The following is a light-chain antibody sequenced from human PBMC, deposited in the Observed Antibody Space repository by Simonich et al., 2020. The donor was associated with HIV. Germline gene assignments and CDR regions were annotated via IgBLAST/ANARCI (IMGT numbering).Light chain of an antibody. Sequence: DIVMTQSPDSLAVSLGERATINCKSSQSVLYSSNNKNYLAWYQQKPGQPPKLLIYWASTRESWVPDRFSGSGSGTDFTLTISSLQAEDVAVYYCQQYYSPPWTFGQGTKVEIK. V-gene: IGKV4-1*01. CDR2: WAS. CDR3: QQYYSPPWT. CDR1: QSVLYSSNNKNY. J-gene: IGKJ1*01.